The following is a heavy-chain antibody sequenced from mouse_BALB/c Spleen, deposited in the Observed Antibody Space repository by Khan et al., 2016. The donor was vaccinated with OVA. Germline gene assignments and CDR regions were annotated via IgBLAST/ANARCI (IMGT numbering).Heavy chain of an antibody. D-gene: IGHD1-1*01. CDR3: ARIYGSDFDY. CDR2: INPHIGET. Sequence: VQLQQSGPELVKPGASVKISCKASGYSFTGYFIHWVMQSHGKSLEWIGRINPHIGETFYNQKFRGKATLTVDESSSTAYMELRSLASEDSAVYFCARIYGSDFDYWGQGTTLTVSS. J-gene: IGHJ2*01. CDR1: GYSFTGYF. V-gene: IGHV1-20*02.